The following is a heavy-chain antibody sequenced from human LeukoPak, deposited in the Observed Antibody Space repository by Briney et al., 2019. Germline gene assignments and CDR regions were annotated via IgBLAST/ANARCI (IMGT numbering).Heavy chain of an antibody. CDR2: INPSGGST. J-gene: IGHJ5*02. D-gene: IGHD2-15*01. Sequence: ASVKVSCKASGYTFTSYYMHWVRQAPGQGLEWMGIINPSGGSTSYAQKLQGRVTMTRDTSTSTVYMELSSLRSEDTAVYYCARQEQDIVVVVAANWFDPWGQGTLVTVSS. CDR1: GYTFTSYY. CDR3: ARQEQDIVVVVAANWFDP. V-gene: IGHV1-46*01.